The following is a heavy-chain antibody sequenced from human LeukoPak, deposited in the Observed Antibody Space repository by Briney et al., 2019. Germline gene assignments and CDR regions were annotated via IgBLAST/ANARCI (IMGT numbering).Heavy chain of an antibody. CDR1: GGSISSRNYY. CDR2: XXXSGTT. Sequence: PSETLSLTCTVSGGSISSRNYYWGWIRQPPGKGLXXXXSXXXSGTTYYNPSLKSRVTISVDTSKNQFSLRLSSVTAADTAVYYXXXGSPRATTHSIKTIFSPGKMDSRGPWAFDIWGQGTIVTVSS. D-gene: IGHD6-19*01. CDR3: XXGSPRATTHSIKTIFSPGKMDSRGPWAFDI. J-gene: IGHJ3*02. V-gene: IGHV4-39*01.